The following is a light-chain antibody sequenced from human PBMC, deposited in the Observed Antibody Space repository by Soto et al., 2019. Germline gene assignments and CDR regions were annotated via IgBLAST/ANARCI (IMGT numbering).Light chain of an antibody. CDR1: QSVSNNY. J-gene: IGKJ1*01. V-gene: IGKV3-20*01. CDR2: GAS. Sequence: LPQSADTWTPCPGESPKLSCRASQSVSNNYLAWYQQKPGQAPRLLIYGASNRATGIPDRFSGSGYGTDFTLPISRQAREDSAVYYCRQYGSSGTVSLGTKVDI. CDR3: RQYGSSGT.